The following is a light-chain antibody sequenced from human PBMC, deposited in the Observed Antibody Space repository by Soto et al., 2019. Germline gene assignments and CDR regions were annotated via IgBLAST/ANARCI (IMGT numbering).Light chain of an antibody. J-gene: IGKJ1*01. CDR1: QSVSSY. V-gene: IGKV3-11*01. CDR3: QQRSNWLWT. CDR2: DAS. Sequence: ETVLTQSPATLSLSPGQRATLSYRASQSVSSYLAWYQQKPGQAPRLLIYDASNRATGIPARFSGSGSGTDFTLTISSLEPEDFAVYYCQQRSNWLWTFGQGTKVDNK.